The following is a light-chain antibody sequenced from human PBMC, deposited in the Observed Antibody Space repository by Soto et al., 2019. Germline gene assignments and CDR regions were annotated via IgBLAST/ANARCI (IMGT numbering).Light chain of an antibody. Sequence: DIQMTQSPSSLPASFGDRVTITCQASQNINNYLNWYQKXPGRAPQLLIYDASNSEAGVPSWFRRSGAGTDFTFTISRLQHEDIATYYCQQYNNLPTFGQGTRLEIK. J-gene: IGKJ5*01. CDR1: QNINNY. CDR3: QQYNNLPT. V-gene: IGKV1-33*01. CDR2: DAS.